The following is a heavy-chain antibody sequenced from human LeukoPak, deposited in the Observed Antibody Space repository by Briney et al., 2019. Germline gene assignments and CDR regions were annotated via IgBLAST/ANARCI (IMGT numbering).Heavy chain of an antibody. V-gene: IGHV3-9*01. CDR1: GFTFDDYA. CDR2: ISWNSGSI. CDR3: AKDPWGLRLGELSYFDY. Sequence: GRSLRLSCAASGFTFDDYAMHWVRQAPGKGLEWVSGISWNSGSIGYADSVKGRFTISRDNSKNTLYLQMNSLRAEDTAVYYCAKDPWGLRLGELSYFDYWGQGTLVTVSS. J-gene: IGHJ4*02. D-gene: IGHD3-16*02.